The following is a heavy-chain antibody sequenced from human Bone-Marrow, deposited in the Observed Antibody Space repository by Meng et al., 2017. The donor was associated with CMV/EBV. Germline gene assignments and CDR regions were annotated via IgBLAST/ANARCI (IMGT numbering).Heavy chain of an antibody. D-gene: IGHD3-16*02. CDR1: GYTFTSYG. V-gene: IGHV1-18*01. CDR2: ISAYNGNT. Sequence: ASVKVSCKASGYTFTSYGISWVRQAPGQGLEWMGWISAYNGNTNYAQKLQGRVTMTTDTSTSTAYMELRSLRSDDTAVYYCARAPRYDYVWGSYRYTGVFDYWGQGTLVTVSS. CDR3: ARAPRYDYVWGSYRYTGVFDY. J-gene: IGHJ4*02.